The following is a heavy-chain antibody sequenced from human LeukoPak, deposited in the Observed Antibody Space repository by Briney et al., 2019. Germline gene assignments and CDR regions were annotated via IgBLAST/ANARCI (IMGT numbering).Heavy chain of an antibody. Sequence: SGTLSLTCAVSGGSIINYFWGWIRQPPGKGLEFIGYISDSGNTNYSPSLKSRLTISVDTSKNQFSLRLGSLSAADTAVYYCARRTALKNAFDLWGQGTMVTVSS. CDR3: ARRTALKNAFDL. CDR2: ISDSGNT. V-gene: IGHV4-59*08. CDR1: GGSIINYF. J-gene: IGHJ3*01.